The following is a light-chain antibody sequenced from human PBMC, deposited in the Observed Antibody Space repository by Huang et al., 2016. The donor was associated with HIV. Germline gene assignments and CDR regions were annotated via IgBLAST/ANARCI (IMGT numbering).Light chain of an antibody. V-gene: IGKV1-6*01. J-gene: IGKJ1*01. Sequence: AIQMTQSPASLSASVGDRVTITCRASQDIGNDLGWYQQRLVKAPTLLVSTASHLQSGVPSRFTGNGSGTHFTLTISGLQPEDFATYYCLQDYTYPWTFGQGTKVEI. CDR3: LQDYTYPWT. CDR2: TAS. CDR1: QDIGND.